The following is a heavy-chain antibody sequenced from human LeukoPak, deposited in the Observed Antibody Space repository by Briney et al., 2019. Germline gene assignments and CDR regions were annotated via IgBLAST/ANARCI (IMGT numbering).Heavy chain of an antibody. CDR2: IKQDGSEK. Sequence: GESLRLSCATSGFTFSSYWMSWVRQAPGKELEWVANIKQDGSEKYYVDSVKGRFTISRDNAKKSLYLQMNSLRAEDTAVYYCAREDVAVPGGDYWGQGTLVTVSS. CDR3: AREDVAVPGGDY. CDR1: GFTFSSYW. V-gene: IGHV3-7*01. J-gene: IGHJ4*02. D-gene: IGHD6-19*01.